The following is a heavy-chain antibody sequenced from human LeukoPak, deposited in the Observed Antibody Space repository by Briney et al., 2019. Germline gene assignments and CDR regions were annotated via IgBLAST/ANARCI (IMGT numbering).Heavy chain of an antibody. V-gene: IGHV3-30*18. J-gene: IGHJ3*02. CDR1: GFTFSSYG. CDR3: AKAMATTPFDAFDI. CDR2: ISYDGSNK. D-gene: IGHD5-24*01. Sequence: GRSLRLSCAASGFTFSSYGMHWVRQAPGKGLEWVAVISYDGSNKYYADSVKGRFTISRDNSKNTLYLQMNSLRAEDTAVYYCAKAMATTPFDAFDIWGQGTMVTVSS.